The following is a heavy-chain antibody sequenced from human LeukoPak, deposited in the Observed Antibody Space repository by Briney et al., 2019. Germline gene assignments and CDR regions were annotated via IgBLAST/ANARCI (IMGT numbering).Heavy chain of an antibody. CDR1: GGTFSSYA. J-gene: IGHJ4*02. CDR3: ARSESALLEWLLYFDY. Sequence: ASVKVSCKASGGTFSSYAISWVRQAPGQGLEWMGRIIPIFGTANYAQKFQGRVTITTDESTSTAYMELSSLRSEDTAVYYCARSESALLEWLLYFDYWGQGTLVTVSS. V-gene: IGHV1-69*05. D-gene: IGHD3-3*01. CDR2: IIPIFGTA.